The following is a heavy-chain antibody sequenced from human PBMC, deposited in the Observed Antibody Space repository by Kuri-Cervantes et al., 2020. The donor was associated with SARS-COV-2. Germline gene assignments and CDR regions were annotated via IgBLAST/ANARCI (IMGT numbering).Heavy chain of an antibody. CDR2: TIPIFGTA. CDR3: AEYYDFWSGYSQKGMDV. V-gene: IGHV1-69*13. CDR1: GGTFSSYA. D-gene: IGHD3-3*01. J-gene: IGHJ6*02. Sequence: SVKVSCKASGGTFSSYAISWVRQAPGQGLEWMGGTIPIFGTANYAQKFQGRVTITADESTSTAYMELSSLRSEDTAVYYCAEYYDFWSGYSQKGMDVWGQGTTVTVLL.